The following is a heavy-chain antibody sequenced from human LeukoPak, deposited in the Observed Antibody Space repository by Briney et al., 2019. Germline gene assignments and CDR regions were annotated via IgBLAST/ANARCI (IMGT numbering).Heavy chain of an antibody. CDR1: GFIFSSYA. CDR2: INTSGGST. CDR3: AKDRRGAFDI. D-gene: IGHD3-10*01. J-gene: IGHJ3*02. V-gene: IGHV3-23*01. Sequence: PGGSLRLSCAASGFIFSSYAMSWVRQAPGKGLEWVSAINTSGGSTYYADSVKGRFTISRDNSKNTLYLQMNSLRAEDTAVYYCAKDRRGAFDIWGQGTMVTVSS.